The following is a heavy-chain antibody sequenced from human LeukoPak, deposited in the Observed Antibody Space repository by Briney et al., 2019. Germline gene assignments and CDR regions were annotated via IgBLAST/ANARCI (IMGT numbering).Heavy chain of an antibody. J-gene: IGHJ4*02. D-gene: IGHD4-17*01. CDR1: GFTFSSYE. CDR2: IGSSGTTI. V-gene: IGHV3-48*03. CDR3: VGGDYGDYVY. Sequence: GVSLRLSCAASGFTFSSYEMNWLRQAPEKGREGFSYIGSSGTTIYHADSVKARFTISRDNAKNSLYLKMNSLRAEDTAVYYCVGGDYGDYVYWGQGTLVTVSS.